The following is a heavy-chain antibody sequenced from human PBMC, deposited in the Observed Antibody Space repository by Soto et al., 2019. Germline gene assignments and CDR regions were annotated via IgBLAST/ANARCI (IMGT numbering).Heavy chain of an antibody. J-gene: IGHJ4*02. CDR3: ARSVSFITPRPDY. CDR1: GYTFTNYA. V-gene: IGHV1-3*01. D-gene: IGHD6-6*01. CDR2: INAGNDNT. Sequence: GASVKVSCKASGYTFTNYAIHWVRQAPGQRLEWMGWINAGNDNTEYSQRFQGRVTITRDTSASTAYMELSSLRSEDTAVYYCARSVSFITPRPDYWGQGTLVTVSS.